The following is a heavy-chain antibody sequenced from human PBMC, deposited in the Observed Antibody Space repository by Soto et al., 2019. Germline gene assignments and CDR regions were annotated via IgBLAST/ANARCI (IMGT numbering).Heavy chain of an antibody. CDR1: GFSLSDHC. Sequence: GSLRLSCAASGFSLSDHCLHWVRQAPGKGLVWLSRLCHDGTIAIYSDSVKGRFSISRDIAKNTLYLQMTSLRAEDAAVYYCARNKQWLVPPSRRSYYYMDVWGKGTTVTVSS. CDR2: LCHDGTIA. CDR3: ARNKQWLVPPSRRSYYYMDV. J-gene: IGHJ6*03. D-gene: IGHD6-19*01. V-gene: IGHV3-74*01.